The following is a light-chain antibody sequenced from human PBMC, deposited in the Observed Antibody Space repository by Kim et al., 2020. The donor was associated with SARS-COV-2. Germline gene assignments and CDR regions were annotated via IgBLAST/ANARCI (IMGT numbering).Light chain of an antibody. Sequence: SYELTQPPSVSVSPGQTASITCSGDKWGDKYACWYQQKQGQSPVLVIYQDSKRPSGIPERFSGSNSGNTATLTISGTQAMDGADYYCQAWDSSTVVFGGGTQLTVL. CDR3: QAWDSSTVV. CDR2: QDS. V-gene: IGLV3-1*01. J-gene: IGLJ2*01. CDR1: KWGDKY.